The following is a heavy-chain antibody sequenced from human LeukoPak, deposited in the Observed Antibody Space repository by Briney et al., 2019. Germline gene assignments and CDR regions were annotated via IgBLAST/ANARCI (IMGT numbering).Heavy chain of an antibody. CDR1: GFTFSGFA. CDR3: TRVFLKSYSDAFDI. CDR2: IRSKAHNYAT. D-gene: IGHD1-26*01. J-gene: IGHJ3*02. Sequence: GGSLKLSCAASGFTFSGFAFHWVRQASGKGLEWVGRIRSKAHNYATVYAASVKGRFTISRDDSKNATYLQMNSLKTEDTAVYYCTRVFLKSYSDAFDIWGQGTMVTVSS. V-gene: IGHV3-73*01.